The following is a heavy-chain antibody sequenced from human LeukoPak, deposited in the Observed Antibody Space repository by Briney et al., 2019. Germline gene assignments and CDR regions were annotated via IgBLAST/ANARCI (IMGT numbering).Heavy chain of an antibody. CDR1: GGSISSYY. CDR3: ARAPEFSSGWLLDW. V-gene: IGHV4-4*07. J-gene: IGHJ4*02. Sequence: SETLSLTCTVSGGSISSYYWTWIRQSAGRGLEWIGRIHPSGSTNYNPSPESRVTMSVDTSKKQFSLKVTSVAATDTGVYYCARAPEFSSGWLLDWWGQGSLVTVSS. CDR2: IHPSGST. D-gene: IGHD6-19*01.